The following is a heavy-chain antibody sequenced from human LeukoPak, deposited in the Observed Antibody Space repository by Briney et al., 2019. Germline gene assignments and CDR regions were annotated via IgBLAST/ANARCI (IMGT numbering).Heavy chain of an antibody. Sequence: GGSLRLSCAASGFTFSSYSMNWVRQAPGKGLEWVSYISSSSSSTIYYADSVKGRFTISRDNAKNSLYLQMNSLRAEDTAVYYCARPLDFWSGHDAFDIWGQGTMVTVSS. V-gene: IGHV3-48*01. CDR3: ARPLDFWSGHDAFDI. CDR1: GFTFSSYS. D-gene: IGHD3-3*01. J-gene: IGHJ3*02. CDR2: ISSSSSSTI.